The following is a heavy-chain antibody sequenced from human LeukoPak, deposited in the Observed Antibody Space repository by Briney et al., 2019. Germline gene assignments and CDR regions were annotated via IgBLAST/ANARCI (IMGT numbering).Heavy chain of an antibody. Sequence: ASVKVSCKASGGTFSSYAISWVRQAPGQGLEWMGGIIPIFGTANYAQKFQGRVTITADESTNTAYMELSSLRSEDTAVYYCARAGMARINWFDPWGQGTLVTVSS. CDR3: ARAGMARINWFDP. J-gene: IGHJ5*02. V-gene: IGHV1-69*13. CDR1: GGTFSSYA. D-gene: IGHD1-14*01. CDR2: IIPIFGTA.